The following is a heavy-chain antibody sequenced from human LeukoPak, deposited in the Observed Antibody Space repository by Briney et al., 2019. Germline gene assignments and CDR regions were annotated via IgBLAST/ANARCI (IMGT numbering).Heavy chain of an antibody. CDR1: GGSISSYY. Sequence: SETLSLTCTVSGGSISSYYWSWIRQPAGKGLEWIGEINHSGSTNYNPSLKSRVTISVDTSKNQFSLKLSSVTAADTAVYYCARHWISIVVVPAAKFGWFDPWGQGTLVTVSS. CDR3: ARHWISIVVVPAAKFGWFDP. V-gene: IGHV4-34*01. CDR2: INHSGST. J-gene: IGHJ5*02. D-gene: IGHD2-2*01.